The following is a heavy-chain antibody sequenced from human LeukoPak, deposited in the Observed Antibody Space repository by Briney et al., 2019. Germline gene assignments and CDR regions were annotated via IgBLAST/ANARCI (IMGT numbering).Heavy chain of an antibody. D-gene: IGHD3-10*01. CDR3: EREYYVWGSYSKPYHYFVLDV. CDR2: IYWDDDK. V-gene: IGHV2-5*02. CDR1: GFSFSTSRVG. J-gene: IGHJ6*01. Sequence: SGPTLVKPTQTLTLTCTFSGFSFSTSRVGVGWIRQPPGKALEWLALIYWDDDKRLSPYLKSRLTITKDTSKNQVVLTMINMDLLNTGTYNGEREYYVWGSYSKPYHYFVLDVWGKGPRSPSPQ.